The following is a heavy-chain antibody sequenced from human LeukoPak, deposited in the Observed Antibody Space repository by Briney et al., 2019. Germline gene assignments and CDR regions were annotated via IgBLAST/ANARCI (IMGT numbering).Heavy chain of an antibody. Sequence: TLSLTCTVSGCSISSGDYYGSWLRQPPGKGLEWIGYIYYSESTYYNPSLQSRVTISVDTSKNQFYLKLSSVTAADTAVYYCARGLDYWGQGTLVTVSS. V-gene: IGHV4-30-4*01. J-gene: IGHJ4*02. D-gene: IGHD3-22*01. CDR2: IYYSEST. CDR1: GCSISSGDYY. CDR3: ARGLDY.